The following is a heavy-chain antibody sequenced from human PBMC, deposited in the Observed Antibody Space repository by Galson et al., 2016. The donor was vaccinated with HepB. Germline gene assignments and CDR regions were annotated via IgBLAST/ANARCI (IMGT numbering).Heavy chain of an antibody. V-gene: IGHV1-69*13. Sequence: SVKVSCKASGGTFSSFAISWVRQAPGQGLEWMGGIIPLFGRTHYAQKFQGRATITADESTSIAYMELSSLRSDDTAVFYCATSSVSQLRIDIYYYGMDVWGQGTTVTVSS. J-gene: IGHJ6*02. CDR1: GGTFSSFA. CDR3: ATSSVSQLRIDIYYYGMDV. CDR2: IIPLFGRT. D-gene: IGHD1-1*01.